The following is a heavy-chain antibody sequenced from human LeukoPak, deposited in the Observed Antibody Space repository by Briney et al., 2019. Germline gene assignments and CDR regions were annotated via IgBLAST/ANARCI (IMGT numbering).Heavy chain of an antibody. CDR1: GFTFSSYG. J-gene: IGHJ4*02. CDR2: ISYDGSNK. CDR3: AKSRSDILTGYYGPFDY. V-gene: IGHV3-30*18. Sequence: GRSLRPSCAASGFTFSSYGMHWVRQAPGKGLEWVAVISYDGSNKYYADSVKGRFTISRDNSKNTLYLQMNSLRAEDTAVYYWAKSRSDILTGYYGPFDYWGQGTLVTVSS. D-gene: IGHD3-9*01.